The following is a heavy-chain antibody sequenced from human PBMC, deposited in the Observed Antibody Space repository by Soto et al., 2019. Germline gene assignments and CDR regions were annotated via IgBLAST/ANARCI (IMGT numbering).Heavy chain of an antibody. Sequence: PSGTLSLTCVSSSGFTLTYYSMIWVRQPPGKGLEWIGYIYHSGSTYYNPSLKSRVTISVDRSKNQFSLKLSSVTAADTAVYYCARVGMAAAEYPYYYYGMDVWGQGTTVTVSS. CDR1: SGFTLTYYS. D-gene: IGHD6-13*01. J-gene: IGHJ6*02. CDR2: IYHSGST. CDR3: ARVGMAAAEYPYYYYGMDV. V-gene: IGHV4-30-2*01.